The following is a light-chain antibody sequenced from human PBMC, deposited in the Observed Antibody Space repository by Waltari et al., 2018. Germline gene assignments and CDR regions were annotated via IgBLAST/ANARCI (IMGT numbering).Light chain of an antibody. CDR3: QKYNSDPLT. V-gene: IGKV1-27*01. CDR1: QGISNY. CDR2: ATS. J-gene: IGKJ4*01. Sequence: DIQMTQSPSSLSASVGDRVTITCRASQGISNYLAWYQQKPGNVPKLLIYATSILQPGVPSRFSGTGSGADFTLTISSLQPEDVATYYCQKYNSDPLTFGGGTKVEIK.